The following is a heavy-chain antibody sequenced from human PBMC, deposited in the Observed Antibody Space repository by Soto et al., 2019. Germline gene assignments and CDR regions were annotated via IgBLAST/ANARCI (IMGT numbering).Heavy chain of an antibody. CDR2: IYWNEDK. Sequence: QITLKESGPTLVKPTQTLTLTCTFSGFSLSTNGVGVGWIRQPPGKALEWLALIYWNEDKRYSPSLKTRLTITQDQAKNQVVLTVTNMDPVDTATYYCAHTLSSSVYVSWYFDLWGRGTLVTVSS. V-gene: IGHV2-5*01. CDR3: AHTLSSSVYVSWYFDL. D-gene: IGHD3-3*01. J-gene: IGHJ2*01. CDR1: GFSLSTNGVG.